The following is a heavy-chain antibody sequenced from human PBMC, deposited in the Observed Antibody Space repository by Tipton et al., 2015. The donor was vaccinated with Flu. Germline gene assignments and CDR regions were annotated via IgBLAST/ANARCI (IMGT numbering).Heavy chain of an antibody. J-gene: IGHJ4*02. CDR2: ISAYNGET. CDR1: GYTFTSYS. Sequence: QVQLVQSGAEVKKPGASVKVSCKASGYTFTSYSMSWLRQAAGQGPEWMGWISAYNGETNYAQTLQGRVTMTTDTSTNTAYMELRSLRSHDTAVYSCAREIWFGARSPVFDYWGQGTLVTVSS. CDR3: AREIWFGARSPVFDY. D-gene: IGHD3-10*01. V-gene: IGHV1-18*01.